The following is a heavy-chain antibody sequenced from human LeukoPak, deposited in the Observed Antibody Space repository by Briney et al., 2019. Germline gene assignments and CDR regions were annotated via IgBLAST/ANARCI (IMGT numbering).Heavy chain of an antibody. V-gene: IGHV4-4*09. J-gene: IGHJ5*02. Sequence: SETLSLTCTVSGGSISSHYWSWIRQPPGKGLEWIGYIYATGSTNYNPSLKSRVTISVDTSKNQFSLNLRSVTAADTAVYYCARHGSVRSPLGPWGRGTLVTVSS. D-gene: IGHD3-10*01. CDR1: GGSISSHY. CDR3: ARHGSVRSPLGP. CDR2: IYATGST.